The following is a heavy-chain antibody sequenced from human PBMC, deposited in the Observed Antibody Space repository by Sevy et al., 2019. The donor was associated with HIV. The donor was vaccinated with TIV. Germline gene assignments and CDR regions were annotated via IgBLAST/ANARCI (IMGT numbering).Heavy chain of an antibody. D-gene: IGHD3-10*01. V-gene: IGHV1-24*01. CDR1: GYTLTELS. J-gene: IGHJ6*02. Sequence: ASVKVSCKVSGYTLTELSMHWVRQAPGKGLEWMGGFDPEDGETIYAQKFQGRVTMTEDTSTDTAYMEPSSLRSEDTAVYYCATVVRGVITSHYYYYGMDVWGQGTTVTVSS. CDR3: ATVVRGVITSHYYYYGMDV. CDR2: FDPEDGET.